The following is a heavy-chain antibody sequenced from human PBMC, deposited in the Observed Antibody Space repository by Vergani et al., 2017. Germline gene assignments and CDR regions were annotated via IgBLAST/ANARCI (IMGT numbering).Heavy chain of an antibody. Sequence: QVQLVQSGAEVKKPGSSVKVSCKASGGTFSSYAISWVRQAPGPGLEWMGRIIPILGTANYAQQFKGRVPITADESTSTAYMELSSLRSEDTAVYYCARVPFPRVRGDYRRDYWGQGTLVTVSS. D-gene: IGHD4-17*01. CDR1: GGTFSSYA. V-gene: IGHV1-69*11. J-gene: IGHJ4*02. CDR3: ARVPFPRVRGDYRRDY. CDR2: IIPILGTA.